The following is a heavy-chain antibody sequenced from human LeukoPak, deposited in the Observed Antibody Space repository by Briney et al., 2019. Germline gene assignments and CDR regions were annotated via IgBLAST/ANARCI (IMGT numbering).Heavy chain of an antibody. D-gene: IGHD3-3*01. CDR3: ARGLTYYDFWSGYHEDYYYYYMDV. CDR1: DDSISTSDYY. CDR2: IYYRGST. V-gene: IGHV4-39*07. Sequence: SETLSLTCSVSDDSISTSDYYWGWIRQPPGKGLEWIGSIYYRGSTYYNSSLKSRATISVDTSKSQFSLKLSSVTAADTAVYYCARGLTYYDFWSGYHEDYYYYYMDVWGKGTTVTVSS. J-gene: IGHJ6*03.